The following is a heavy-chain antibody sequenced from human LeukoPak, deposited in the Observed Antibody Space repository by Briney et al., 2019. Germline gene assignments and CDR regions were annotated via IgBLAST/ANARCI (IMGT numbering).Heavy chain of an antibody. CDR1: GFTFSSYS. CDR2: ISSSSGTT. Sequence: GGSLRLSCVDSGFTFSSYSMNWVRQAPGKGLEWISYISSSSGTTYYADSVTGRFTISRDNAKNSLYLQMNSLRDDDTAVYYCARSIRVATMIFDYWGQGTLVTVSS. D-gene: IGHD5-12*01. V-gene: IGHV3-48*02. J-gene: IGHJ4*02. CDR3: ARSIRVATMIFDY.